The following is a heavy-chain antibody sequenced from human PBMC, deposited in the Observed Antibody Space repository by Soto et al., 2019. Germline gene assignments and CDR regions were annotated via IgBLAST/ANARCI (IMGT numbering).Heavy chain of an antibody. J-gene: IGHJ4*02. CDR2: IYYSGST. Sequence: PSETLSLTCTVSGGSVSSGSYYWSWIRQPPGKGLEWIGYIYYSGSTNYNPSLKSRVTISVDTSKNQFSLKLSSVTAADTAVYYCARGTLVVVPGDYWGQGTLVTVSS. CDR1: GGSVSSGSYY. D-gene: IGHD3-22*01. V-gene: IGHV4-61*01. CDR3: ARGTLVVVPGDY.